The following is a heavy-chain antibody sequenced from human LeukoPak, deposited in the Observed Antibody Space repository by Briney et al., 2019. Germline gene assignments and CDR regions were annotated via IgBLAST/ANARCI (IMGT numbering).Heavy chain of an antibody. CDR3: ARYAAAGEFDY. Sequence: GGSLRLSCAASGFTFDDYAMHWVRQAPGKGLEWVSGISWNSGSIGYADSVKGRFTISRDNAKNSLYLQMNSLRAEDMALYYCARYAAAGEFDYWGQGTLVTVSS. CDR2: ISWNSGSI. V-gene: IGHV3-9*03. D-gene: IGHD6-25*01. J-gene: IGHJ4*02. CDR1: GFTFDDYA.